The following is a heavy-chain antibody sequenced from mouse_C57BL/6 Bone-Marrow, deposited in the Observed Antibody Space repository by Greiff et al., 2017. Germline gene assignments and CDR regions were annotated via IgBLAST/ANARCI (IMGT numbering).Heavy chain of an antibody. CDR3: ARWENYEGFAY. Sequence: QVQLQQSGPGLVQPSQSLSITCTVSGFSLTSYGVHWVRQSPGKGLEWLGVIWSGGSTDYNAAFISRLSISKDNSKSQVFFKMNSLQADDTAIYYCARWENYEGFAYWGQGTLVTVSA. CDR1: GFSLTSYG. J-gene: IGHJ3*01. CDR2: IWSGGST. V-gene: IGHV2-2*01. D-gene: IGHD1-1*01.